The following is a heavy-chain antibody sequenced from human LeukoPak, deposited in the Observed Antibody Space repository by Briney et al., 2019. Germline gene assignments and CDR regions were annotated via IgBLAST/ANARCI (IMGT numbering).Heavy chain of an antibody. CDR2: ISGSGGST. CDR1: GFTFSSYA. V-gene: IGHV3-23*01. Sequence: LPGGSLRLSCAASGFTFSSYAMSWVRQAPGKGLEWVSAISGSGGSTYYADSVKGRFTISRDNSKNTVYLQMNSLRAEDTAVYYCAKARASTDDYYYYGMDVWGQGTTVTVSS. J-gene: IGHJ6*02. D-gene: IGHD1-26*01. CDR3: AKARASTDDYYYYGMDV.